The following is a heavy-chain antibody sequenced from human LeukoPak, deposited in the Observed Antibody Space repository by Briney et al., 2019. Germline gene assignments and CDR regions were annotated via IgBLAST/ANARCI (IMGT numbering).Heavy chain of an antibody. CDR2: INYSGTT. J-gene: IGHJ4*02. D-gene: IGHD3-10*01. CDR1: GGSISSDNYY. CDR3: ARRVPSGSGSYDFDY. V-gene: IGHV4-39*01. Sequence: SETLSLTCTVSGGSISSDNYYWGWIRQPPGKGLEWIGSINYSGTTYYNPSLKSRVTISVDTSKNQFSLKASSVTAADTAVYYCARRVPSGSGSYDFDYWGQGTLVTVSS.